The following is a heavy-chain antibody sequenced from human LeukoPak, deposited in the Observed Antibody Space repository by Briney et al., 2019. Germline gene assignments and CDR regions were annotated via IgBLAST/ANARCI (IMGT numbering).Heavy chain of an antibody. V-gene: IGHV3-30*04. CDR1: GFTFCSYA. CDR2: ISYDGSNK. Sequence: GRSLRLSCAASGFTFCSYAMHWVRQAPGKGVEGGAVISYDGSNKYYAESVKGRFTNSRDNSKHTLYLQMNSLRAEDTAVYYCARVIYGYSYGYEFQHWGQGTLVTVPT. D-gene: IGHD5-18*01. CDR3: ARVIYGYSYGYEFQH. J-gene: IGHJ1*01.